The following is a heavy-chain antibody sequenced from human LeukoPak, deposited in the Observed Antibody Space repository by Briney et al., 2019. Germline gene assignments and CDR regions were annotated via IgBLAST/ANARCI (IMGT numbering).Heavy chain of an antibody. V-gene: IGHV4-38-2*02. D-gene: IGHD6-25*01. CDR1: DYSISSGYY. J-gene: IGHJ4*02. CDR2: IYHSGNT. CDR3: AREDHSSVFDYFDF. Sequence: SETLSLTCSVSDYSISSGYYWAWIRLPPGKGLEWIATIYHSGNTYYNPALKSRVTISVDTSKNQFSLKLGSVTAADTAVYYCAREDHSSVFDYFDFWGQGTLVTVSS.